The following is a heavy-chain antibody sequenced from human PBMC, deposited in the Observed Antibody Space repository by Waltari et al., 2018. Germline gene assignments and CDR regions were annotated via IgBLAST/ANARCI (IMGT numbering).Heavy chain of an antibody. CDR3: ARGGIAAAADFDY. CDR1: RISFTNYA. D-gene: IGHD6-13*01. J-gene: IGHJ4*02. Sequence: QVQLVESGGGVVQPGRSLRLSCAASRISFTNYAMHWVRQAPGKGLEWVAIISSHGSNRYYADSVKGRFTISRDSSKNTLFLQMNSLRGEDTAVYYCARGGIAAAADFDYWGQGTLVTVSS. V-gene: IGHV3-30*03. CDR2: ISSHGSNR.